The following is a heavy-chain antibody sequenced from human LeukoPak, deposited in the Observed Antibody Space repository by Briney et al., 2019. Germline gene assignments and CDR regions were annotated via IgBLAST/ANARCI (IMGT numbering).Heavy chain of an antibody. CDR3: ARGPEYISGWYYFDY. Sequence: PGGSLRLSCAASGFTVSSNYMSWVRQAPGKGLEWVPVIYGGGTTYYADSVKGRFTISRDNFKHTLFLQMNSLRAEDTAVYYCARGPEYISGWYYFDYWGQGTLVTVSS. CDR2: IYGGGTT. V-gene: IGHV3-53*01. J-gene: IGHJ4*02. CDR1: GFTVSSNY. D-gene: IGHD6-13*01.